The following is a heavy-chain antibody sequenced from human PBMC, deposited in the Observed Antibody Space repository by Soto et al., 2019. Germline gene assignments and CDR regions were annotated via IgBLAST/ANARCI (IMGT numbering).Heavy chain of an antibody. J-gene: IGHJ5*02. CDR2: ISGSGGST. D-gene: IGHD2-15*01. CDR3: AKEKYCSGGSWPNWFDP. CDR1: GFTFSSYA. V-gene: IGHV3-23*01. Sequence: EVQLLESGGGLVQPGGSLRLSCAASGFTFSSYAMSWVRQAPGKGLEWVSAISGSGGSTYYADAVKGRFTISRDNSKNTLYLQRNSLRAEDTAVYYCAKEKYCSGGSWPNWFDPWGQGTLVTVSS.